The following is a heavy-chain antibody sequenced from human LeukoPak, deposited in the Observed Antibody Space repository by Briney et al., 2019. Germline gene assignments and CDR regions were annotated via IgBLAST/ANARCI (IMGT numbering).Heavy chain of an antibody. J-gene: IGHJ3*02. D-gene: IGHD3-22*01. CDR1: GYTFTSYG. Sequence: ASVKVPCKASGYTFTSYGISWVRQAPGQGLEWMGWISAYNGNTNYAQKLQGRVTMTTDTSTSTAYMELRSLRSDDTAVYYCATQYYYDSSDPRAFAFDIWGQGTMVTVSS. V-gene: IGHV1-18*01. CDR3: ATQYYYDSSDPRAFAFDI. CDR2: ISAYNGNT.